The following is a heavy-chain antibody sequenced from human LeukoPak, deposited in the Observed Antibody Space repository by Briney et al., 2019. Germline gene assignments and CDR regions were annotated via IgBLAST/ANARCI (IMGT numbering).Heavy chain of an antibody. CDR1: GYTFTGYY. V-gene: IGHV1-2*02. Sequence: ASVKVSCKASGYTFTGYYMHWVRQAPGQGLEWMGWINPNSGGTNYAQKFQGRVTMTRDTSISTAYMELSRLRSDDTAVYYCARGLTTVATEIRSVTQLAMVEYFQHWGQGTLVTVSS. J-gene: IGHJ1*01. CDR2: INPNSGGT. D-gene: IGHD4-11*01. CDR3: ARGLTTVATEIRSVTQLAMVEYFQH.